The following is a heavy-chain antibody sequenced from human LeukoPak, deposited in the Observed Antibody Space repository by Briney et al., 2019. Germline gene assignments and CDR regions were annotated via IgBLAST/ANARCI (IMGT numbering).Heavy chain of an antibody. CDR1: GYTFTSYD. D-gene: IGHD2-15*01. Sequence: ASVKVSCKASGYTFTSYDINWVRQATGQGLEWMGWMNPNSGNTGYAQKFQGWVTMTRDTSISTAYMELSRLRSDDTAVYYCAREPALPKEGYCSGGSCYSSNSEAFDIWGQGTMVTVSS. J-gene: IGHJ3*02. CDR3: AREPALPKEGYCSGGSCYSSNSEAFDI. V-gene: IGHV1-8*01. CDR2: MNPNSGNT.